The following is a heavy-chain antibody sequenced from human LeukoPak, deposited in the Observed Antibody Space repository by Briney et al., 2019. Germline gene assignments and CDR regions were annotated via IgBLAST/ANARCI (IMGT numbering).Heavy chain of an antibody. V-gene: IGHV4-61*01. D-gene: IGHD1-26*01. CDR3: ARAKGGSEWELLPYYYYGMDV. J-gene: IGHJ6*02. CDR2: IYYSGST. Sequence: SETLSLTCTVSGVSVSSGSYYWSWIRQPPGKGLEWIGYIYYSGSTNYNPSLKSRVAISVDTSKNQFSLKLSSVTAADTAVYYCARAKGGSEWELLPYYYYGMDVWGQGTTVTVSS. CDR1: GVSVSSGSYY.